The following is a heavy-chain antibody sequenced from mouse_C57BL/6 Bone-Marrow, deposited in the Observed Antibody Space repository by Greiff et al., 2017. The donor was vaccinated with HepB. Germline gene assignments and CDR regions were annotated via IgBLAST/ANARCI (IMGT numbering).Heavy chain of an antibody. J-gene: IGHJ2*01. CDR2: IHPNSGST. CDR1: GYTFTSYW. Sequence: QVQLQQPGAELVKPGASVKLSCKASGYTFTSYWMHWVKQRPGQGLEWIGMIHPNSGSTNYNEKFKSKATLTVDKSSSTAYMQLSSLTSEDAAVYYCARGVYYGLLDYWGQGTTLTVSS. V-gene: IGHV1-64*01. CDR3: ARGVYYGLLDY. D-gene: IGHD2-1*01.